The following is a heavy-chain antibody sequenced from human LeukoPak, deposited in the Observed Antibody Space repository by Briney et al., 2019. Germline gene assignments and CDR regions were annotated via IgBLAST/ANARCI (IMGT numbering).Heavy chain of an antibody. Sequence: GASVTVSCKVSGYTLTELSMHWVRQAPGKGLEWMGGFDPEDGETIYAQKFQGRVTMTEDTSTDTAYMELSSLRSEDTAVYYCATGLVGATTTRGVEYFQHWGQGTLVTVSS. CDR3: ATGLVGATTTRGVEYFQH. J-gene: IGHJ1*01. V-gene: IGHV1-24*01. CDR2: FDPEDGET. D-gene: IGHD1-26*01. CDR1: GYTLTELS.